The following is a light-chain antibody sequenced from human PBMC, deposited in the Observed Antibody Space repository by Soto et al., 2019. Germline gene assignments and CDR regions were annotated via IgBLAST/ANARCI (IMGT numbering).Light chain of an antibody. Sequence: QSVLTQSSSASASLGSSVKLTCTLSSGHSSYIIAWHQQQPGKAPRYLMKLEGSGSYNKGSEVPDRFSGSSSGADGYLTISNPQFEDEAGYYCETWDFNTRVFGGGTKLTVL. CDR2: LEGSGSY. CDR3: ETWDFNTRV. J-gene: IGLJ3*02. CDR1: SGHSSYI. V-gene: IGLV4-60*02.